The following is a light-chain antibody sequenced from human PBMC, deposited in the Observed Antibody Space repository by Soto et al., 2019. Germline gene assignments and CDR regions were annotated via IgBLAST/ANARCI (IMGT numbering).Light chain of an antibody. V-gene: IGLV2-14*01. CDR1: SSDVGDYNY. CDR3: SSYTSTSTF. Sequence: QSALTQPASVSGSPGQSITISCTVTSSDVGDYNYVSWYQQYPGKAPKLMIYDVSNRPSGVSNRFSGSKSGNTASLTISGLQADDEADYYCSSYTSTSTFFGGGTKVTVL. CDR2: DVS. J-gene: IGLJ2*01.